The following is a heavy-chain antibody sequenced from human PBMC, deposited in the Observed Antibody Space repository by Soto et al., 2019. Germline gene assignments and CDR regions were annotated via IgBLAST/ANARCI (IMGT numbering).Heavy chain of an antibody. D-gene: IGHD3-22*01. CDR3: ASQVVVLIPVALDI. Sequence: QVQLVESGGGVVQPGRSLRLSCAASGFTFSSYAMHWVRQAPGKGLEWVAVISYDGSNKYYADSVKGRFTISRDNSKNTLYLQMNSLRAEDTAVYYCASQVVVLIPVALDIWGQGTMVTVSS. J-gene: IGHJ3*02. CDR2: ISYDGSNK. V-gene: IGHV3-30-3*01. CDR1: GFTFSSYA.